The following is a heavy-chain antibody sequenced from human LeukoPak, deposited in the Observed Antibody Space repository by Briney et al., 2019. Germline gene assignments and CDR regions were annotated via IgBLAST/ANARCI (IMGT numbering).Heavy chain of an antibody. D-gene: IGHD2-2*01. Sequence: GGSLRLSCAASGFTFSSYGMHWVRQAPGKGLEWVAVIWYDGSNKYYADSVKGRFTIYRDNCKNTLYLQMNSLRAEDTAVYYCARGAIVVVPASVVVVATVDFDYWGQGTLVTVSS. CDR1: GFTFSSYG. CDR2: IWYDGSNK. CDR3: ARGAIVVVPASVVVVATVDFDY. J-gene: IGHJ4*02. V-gene: IGHV3-33*01.